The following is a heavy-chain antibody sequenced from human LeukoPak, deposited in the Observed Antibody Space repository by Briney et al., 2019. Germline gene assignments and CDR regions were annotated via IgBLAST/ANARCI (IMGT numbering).Heavy chain of an antibody. CDR1: GVSISRYY. Sequence: PSETLSLTCTVSGVSISRYYWSWIRQSPGKGLEWIGNIFYSGSTNYNPSFKSRVTISLDTSKNQFSLNLSSVTAADTAVYYCARVNRYCNDYWGQGTLSPSPQ. V-gene: IGHV4-59*01. D-gene: IGHD6-13*01. J-gene: IGHJ4*02. CDR2: IFYSGST. CDR3: ARVNRYCNDY.